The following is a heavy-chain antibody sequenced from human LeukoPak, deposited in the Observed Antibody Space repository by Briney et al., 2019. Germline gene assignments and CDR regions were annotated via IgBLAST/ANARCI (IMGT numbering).Heavy chain of an antibody. J-gene: IGHJ6*03. V-gene: IGHV4-34*01. Sequence: PSETLSLTCAVYGGSFSGYYWSWIRQPPRKGLEWIGEINHSGSTNYNPSLKSRVTISVDTSKNQFSLKLSSVTAADTAVYYCARGRTTAFYYYYMDVWGKGTTVTISS. CDR1: GGSFSGYY. CDR3: ARGRTTAFYYYYMDV. CDR2: INHSGST. D-gene: IGHD4-17*01.